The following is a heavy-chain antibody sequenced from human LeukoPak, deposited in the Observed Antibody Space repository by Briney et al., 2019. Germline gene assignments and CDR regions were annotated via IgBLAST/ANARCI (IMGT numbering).Heavy chain of an antibody. CDR1: GYTFTDYY. V-gene: IGHV1-2*02. D-gene: IGHD6-19*01. CDR3: ARDQDSGRFEN. Sequence: ASVKVSCKASGYTFTDYYIHWVRQAPGQGLEWLGWINPNSGGTDYAQKFQGRVTMTRDTSISTAYMELSRLRSDDTAVYYCARDQDSGRFENWGQGTLVTVSS. CDR2: INPNSGGT. J-gene: IGHJ4*02.